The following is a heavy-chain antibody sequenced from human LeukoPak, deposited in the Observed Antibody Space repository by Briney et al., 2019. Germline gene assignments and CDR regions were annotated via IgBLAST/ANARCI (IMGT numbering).Heavy chain of an antibody. V-gene: IGHV4-39*01. CDR2: IYYSGST. CDR1: GGSISSSSYY. J-gene: IGHJ4*02. Sequence: SETLSLTCTVSGGSISSSSYYWGWIRQPPGKGLEWIGSIYYSGSTYYNPSLKSRVTISVDTSKNQFSLKLSSVTAADTAVYYCAGKDYYDSSGYQYYFDYWGQGTLVTVSS. CDR3: AGKDYYDSSGYQYYFDY. D-gene: IGHD3-22*01.